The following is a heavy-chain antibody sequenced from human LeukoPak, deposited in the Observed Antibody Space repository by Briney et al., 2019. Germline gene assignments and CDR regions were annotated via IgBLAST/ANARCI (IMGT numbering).Heavy chain of an antibody. Sequence: PSQTLSLTCTVSGGSISSGSYYWSWIRQPAGKGLEWIGRIYTRGSTNYNPSLKSRVTISVDTSKNQFSLKLSSVTAADAAVYYCARLGIAAAGTYYYYMDVWGKGTTVTVSS. CDR1: GGSISSGSYY. V-gene: IGHV4-61*02. CDR3: ARLGIAAAGTYYYYMDV. CDR2: IYTRGST. D-gene: IGHD6-13*01. J-gene: IGHJ6*03.